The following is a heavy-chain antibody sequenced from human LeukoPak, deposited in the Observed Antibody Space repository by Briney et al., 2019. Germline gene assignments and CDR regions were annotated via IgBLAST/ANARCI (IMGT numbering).Heavy chain of an antibody. D-gene: IGHD6-19*01. CDR1: GGSISSSSYY. CDR3: ARDAGIAVAGPYFDH. CDR2: IYYSGST. V-gene: IGHV4-39*07. J-gene: IGHJ4*02. Sequence: SETLSLTCTVSGGSISSSSYYWGWIRQPPGKGLEWIGSIYYSGSTNYNPSLKSRVTISVDTSKNQLSLKLSSVTAADTAVYYCARDAGIAVAGPYFDHWGQGTLVTVSS.